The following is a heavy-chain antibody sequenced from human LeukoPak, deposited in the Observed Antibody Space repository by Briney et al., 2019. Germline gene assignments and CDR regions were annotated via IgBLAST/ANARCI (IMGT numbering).Heavy chain of an antibody. CDR2: IYYSGST. D-gene: IGHD4-17*01. CDR1: GGSISSGGYY. CDR3: ATSDYGDHHMDV. V-gene: IGHV4-31*03. J-gene: IGHJ6*02. Sequence: SETLSLTCTVSGGSISSGGYYWSWIRQHPGKGLEWIGYIYYSGSTYYNPSLKSRVTISVDTSKNQFSLKLSSVTAADTAVYYCATSDYGDHHMDVWGQGTTVTVSS.